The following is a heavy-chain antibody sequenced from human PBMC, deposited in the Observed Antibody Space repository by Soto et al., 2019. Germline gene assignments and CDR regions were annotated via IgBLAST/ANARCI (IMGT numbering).Heavy chain of an antibody. CDR2: IFHDGTA. V-gene: IGHV4-4*02. CDR1: GVSLTSGNW. CDR3: ARLVYDTRLNYMYFDF. Sequence: SETLSLTCAVSGVSLTSGNWWTWVRQSPQRGLEYIGEIFHDGTANYYPSFERRVAMSVDTSRNQFSLKLTSVTAADTAVYFCARLVYDTRLNYMYFDFWGPGTLVTAPQ. D-gene: IGHD3-10*01. J-gene: IGHJ4*02.